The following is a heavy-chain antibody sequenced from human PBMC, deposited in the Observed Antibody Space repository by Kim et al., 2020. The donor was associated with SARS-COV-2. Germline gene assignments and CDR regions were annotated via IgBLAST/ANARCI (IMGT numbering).Heavy chain of an antibody. V-gene: IGHV1-18*01. J-gene: IGHJ4*02. CDR3: ARGANYFDY. CDR2: SGDT. Sequence: SGDTYSAAKFQGRVTMTPDTSADTAYLELRSRRSDDTAVYFCARGANYFDYWGQGTLVTVSS. D-gene: IGHD3-16*01.